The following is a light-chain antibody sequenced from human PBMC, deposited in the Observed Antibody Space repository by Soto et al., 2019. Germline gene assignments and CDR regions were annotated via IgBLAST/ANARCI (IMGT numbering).Light chain of an antibody. CDR3: QQYDSLPIT. V-gene: IGKV1-33*01. CDR1: QDISNY. Sequence: DIQMTQSQSSLSASVGDSVTISCQASQDISNYLKWYQHKPGKAPKLLIYDASDSEKGVPGRFSGSGSGTDFTLTITNLQPEDFATYYCQQYDSLPITFGQGTRLEIK. CDR2: DAS. J-gene: IGKJ5*01.